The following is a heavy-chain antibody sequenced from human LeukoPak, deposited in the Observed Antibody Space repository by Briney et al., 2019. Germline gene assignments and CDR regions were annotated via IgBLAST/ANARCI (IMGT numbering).Heavy chain of an antibody. J-gene: IGHJ3*02. V-gene: IGHV4-59*01. CDR1: SGSISSYY. Sequence: SETLSLTCTVSSGSISSYYWSWIRQPPGKGLEWIGYIYYTGSTNYNPSLRSRVTMSVDTSKNQFSLRLSSVTAADTAVYYCARDRVVGATGGHDAFDIWGQGTMVTVSS. D-gene: IGHD1-26*01. CDR2: IYYTGST. CDR3: ARDRVVGATGGHDAFDI.